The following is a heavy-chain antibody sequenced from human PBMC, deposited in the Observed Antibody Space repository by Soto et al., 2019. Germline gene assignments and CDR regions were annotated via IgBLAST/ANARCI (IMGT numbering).Heavy chain of an antibody. V-gene: IGHV3-23*01. D-gene: IGHD1-26*01. Sequence: GGSLRLSCAASGFIFENFGMSWVRQAPGKGLEWISSISGSGSKKYYADSVKGRFTISRDNSKSTVYLELNNLSAEDTAVYHCAKNQGVELVPLATVDWFDPWGQGSVVTVSS. CDR1: GFIFENFG. CDR2: ISGSGSKK. J-gene: IGHJ5*02. CDR3: AKNQGVELVPLATVDWFDP.